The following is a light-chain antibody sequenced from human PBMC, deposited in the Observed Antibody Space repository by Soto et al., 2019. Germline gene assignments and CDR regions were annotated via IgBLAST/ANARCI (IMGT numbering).Light chain of an antibody. CDR2: EVS. J-gene: IGLJ1*01. Sequence: QSALTRPASVSGSPGQSIAISCTGTSSDVGAYNFVSWYQQHPGKAPKLMIYEVSNRPSGVSSRFSGSKSGNTASLTISGLQPEDEADYYCSSFRSGSTLFGTGTKLTVL. V-gene: IGLV2-14*01. CDR1: SSDVGAYNF. CDR3: SSFRSGSTL.